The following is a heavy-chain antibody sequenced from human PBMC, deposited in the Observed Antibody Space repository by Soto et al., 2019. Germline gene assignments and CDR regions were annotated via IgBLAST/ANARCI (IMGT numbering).Heavy chain of an antibody. CDR1: GYTLTELS. CDR2: FDPEDGET. V-gene: IGHV1-24*01. D-gene: IGHD6-13*01. Sequence: ASVKVSCKVSGYTLTELSMHWLRQAPGKGLEWMGGFDPEDGETIYAQKFQGRVTMTEDTSTDTAYMELSSLRSEDTAVYYCATTTPSIAAAGPFDYWGQGTLVTVSS. CDR3: ATTTPSIAAAGPFDY. J-gene: IGHJ4*02.